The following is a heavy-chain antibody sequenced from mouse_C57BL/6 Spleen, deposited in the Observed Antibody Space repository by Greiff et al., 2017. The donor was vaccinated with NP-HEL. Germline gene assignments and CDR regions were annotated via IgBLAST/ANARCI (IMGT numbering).Heavy chain of an antibody. J-gene: IGHJ3*01. Sequence: QVQLKQSGPELVKPGASVKISCKASGYAFSSSWMNWVKQRPGKGLEWIGRIYPGDGDTNYNGKFKGKATLTADKSSSTAYMQLSSLTSEDSAVYFCAKGSYYDYDDGAWFAYWGQGTLVTVSA. CDR1: GYAFSSSW. CDR3: AKGSYYDYDDGAWFAY. CDR2: IYPGDGDT. D-gene: IGHD2-4*01. V-gene: IGHV1-82*01.